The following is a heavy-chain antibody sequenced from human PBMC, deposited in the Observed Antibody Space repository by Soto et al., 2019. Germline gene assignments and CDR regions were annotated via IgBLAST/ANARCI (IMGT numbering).Heavy chain of an antibody. V-gene: IGHV3-30*18. Sequence: QVQLVESGGGVVQPGRSLRLSCAASGFTFSSYGMHWVRQAPGKGLEWVAVISYDGSNKYYADSVKGRFTISRDNSKNTLYLQMNSLRAEDTAVYHCAKDSGGGYYDSSGYDAFDIWGQGTMVTVSS. CDR3: AKDSGGGYYDSSGYDAFDI. D-gene: IGHD3-22*01. CDR1: GFTFSSYG. CDR2: ISYDGSNK. J-gene: IGHJ3*02.